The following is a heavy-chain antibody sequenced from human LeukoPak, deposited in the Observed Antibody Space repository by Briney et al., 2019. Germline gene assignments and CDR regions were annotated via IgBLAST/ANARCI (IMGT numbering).Heavy chain of an antibody. J-gene: IGHJ4*02. CDR3: ARNLATTTMAFDY. Sequence: GGSLRLSCAASGFTFTSHEMNWFRQAPGKRLEWVSYTSNSGSPIYYADSVKGRFTISRDNAKNSLSLKMNSLRAEDTAVYYCARNLATTTMAFDYWGQGTLVTVSS. CDR2: TSNSGSPI. CDR1: GFTFTSHE. V-gene: IGHV3-48*03. D-gene: IGHD5-24*01.